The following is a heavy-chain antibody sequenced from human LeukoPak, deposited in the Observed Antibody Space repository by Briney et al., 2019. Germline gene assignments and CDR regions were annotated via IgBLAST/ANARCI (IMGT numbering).Heavy chain of an antibody. J-gene: IGHJ5*02. CDR2: ISSSSSYI. D-gene: IGHD2-15*01. CDR3: ARGADGVSSNSRGWFDP. CDR1: GFTFSSYS. Sequence: PGGSLRLSCAASGFTFSSYSMNWVRQAPGKGLEWVSSISSSSSYIYYADSVKGRFTISRDNAKNSLYLQMNTLRAEDTAVYSCARGADGVSSNSRGWFDPWGQGTLVTVSS. V-gene: IGHV3-21*01.